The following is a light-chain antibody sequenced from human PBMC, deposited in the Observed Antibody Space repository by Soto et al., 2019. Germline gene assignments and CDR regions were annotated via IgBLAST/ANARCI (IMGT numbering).Light chain of an antibody. Sequence: DIQMTQSPSSVSASVGDRVTITCQASEDINNNLNWYQQKPGEAPKLLISDASNLETGVPSRFSGGGSVTHFTFTISSLQPEDIATYYCQHFHNLPVTFGGGTKVEMK. CDR2: DAS. V-gene: IGKV1-33*01. CDR3: QHFHNLPVT. CDR1: EDINNN. J-gene: IGKJ4*01.